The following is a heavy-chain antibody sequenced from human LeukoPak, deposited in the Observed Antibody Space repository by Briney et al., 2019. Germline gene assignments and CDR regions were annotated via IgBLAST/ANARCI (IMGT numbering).Heavy chain of an antibody. CDR1: GYTFTGDY. D-gene: IGHD5-18*01. CDR3: ATHTTMPL. J-gene: IGHJ4*02. Sequence: GASVKVSCKASGYTFTGDYVHWVRQAPGQGLEWMGWVNPNSGGTDYSQRFQGRVTLTSDTSISTVYMELSRLRSNDTAVYYCATHTTMPLWGQGTLVTVS. V-gene: IGHV1-2*02. CDR2: VNPNSGGT.